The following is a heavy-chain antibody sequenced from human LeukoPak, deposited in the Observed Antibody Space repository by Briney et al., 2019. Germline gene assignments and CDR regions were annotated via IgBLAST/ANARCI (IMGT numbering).Heavy chain of an antibody. CDR3: ARQGSGSPSRDYYFDY. V-gene: IGHV4-34*01. J-gene: IGHJ4*02. Sequence: SETLSLTCTVSGGSISSYYWSWIRQPPGKGLEWIGEINHSGSTNYNPSLKSRVTISVDTSKNQFSLKLSSVTAADTAVYYCARQGSGSPSRDYYFDYWGQGTLVTVSS. D-gene: IGHD1-26*01. CDR1: GGSISSYY. CDR2: INHSGST.